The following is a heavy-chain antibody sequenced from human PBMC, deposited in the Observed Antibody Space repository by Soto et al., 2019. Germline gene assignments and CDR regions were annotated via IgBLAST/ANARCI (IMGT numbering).Heavy chain of an antibody. V-gene: IGHV3-48*02. Sequence: GGSLRLSCAASGLTFSSYSMNWVRQAPGKGLEWVSYISSSSSTIYYADSVKGRFTISRDNAKNSLYLQMNSLRDEDTAVYYCARDLEGVIVVVPAAPLEYYYYGTDVRGKGTTVTVSS. J-gene: IGHJ6*04. CDR2: ISSSSSTI. CDR3: ARDLEGVIVVVPAAPLEYYYYGTDV. CDR1: GLTFSSYS. D-gene: IGHD2-2*01.